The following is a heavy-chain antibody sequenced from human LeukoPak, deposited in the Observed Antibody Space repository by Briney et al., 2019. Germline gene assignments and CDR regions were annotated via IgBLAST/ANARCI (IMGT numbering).Heavy chain of an antibody. D-gene: IGHD4-17*01. CDR2: ISWNSGSI. Sequence: GGSLRLSCAASGFTFYDYAMHWVRQAPGKGLEWVSGISWNSGSIGYADSVKGRFTISRDNAKNSLYLQMNSLRAEDTALYYCAKVAGDYVSPFDYWGQGTLVTVSS. V-gene: IGHV3-9*01. CDR1: GFTFYDYA. J-gene: IGHJ4*02. CDR3: AKVAGDYVSPFDY.